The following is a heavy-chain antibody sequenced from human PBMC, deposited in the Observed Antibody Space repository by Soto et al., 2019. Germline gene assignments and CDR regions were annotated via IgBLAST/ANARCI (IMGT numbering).Heavy chain of an antibody. D-gene: IGHD2-2*01. CDR2: ISYDGSNK. CDR1: GFTFSSYA. Sequence: QVQLVESGGGVVQPGRSLRLSCAASGFTFSSYAMHWVRQAPGKGLEWVAVISYDGSNKYYADSVKGRFTISRDNSKNTLYLQMNSLRAEDTAMYYCARDAYQIVGKGRENYFDYWGQGTLVSVSS. V-gene: IGHV3-30-3*01. CDR3: ARDAYQIVGKGRENYFDY. J-gene: IGHJ4*02.